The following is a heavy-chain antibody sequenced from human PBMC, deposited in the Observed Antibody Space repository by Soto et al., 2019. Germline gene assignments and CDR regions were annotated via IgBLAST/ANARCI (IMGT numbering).Heavy chain of an antibody. J-gene: IGHJ4*02. CDR3: HGDGY. Sequence: EVQVVESGGGLIQPGGSLRLSCVVSGLTVSGTDYMSWVRQAPGKGLECSAVIYSGGTTFYADSVKGRFTISRDNSKNPLFLQMNSQRDEKTAVYYCHGDGYWGQGTLITVSS. CDR1: GLTVSGTDY. V-gene: IGHV3-53*01. CDR2: IYSGGTT.